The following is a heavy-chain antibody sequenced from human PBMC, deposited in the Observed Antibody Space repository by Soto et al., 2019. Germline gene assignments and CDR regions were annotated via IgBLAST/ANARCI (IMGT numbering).Heavy chain of an antibody. V-gene: IGHV1-69*02. CDR2: IIPILGIA. J-gene: IGHJ4*02. D-gene: IGHD1-26*01. CDR3: XXFXXXAIVGAAYFDY. Sequence: QVQLVQSGAEVKKPGSSVKVXCXASGGAFXSYIIXWVRQAPGQGLEWMGRIIPILGIANYAQKFQGRVTITADKSTSTAYMELSSLRSEDTXXXYXXXFXXXAIVGAAYFDYWGQGTLVTVSS. CDR1: GGAFXSYI.